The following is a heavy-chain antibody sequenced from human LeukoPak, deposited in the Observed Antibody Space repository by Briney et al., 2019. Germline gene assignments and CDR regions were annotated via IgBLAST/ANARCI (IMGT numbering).Heavy chain of an antibody. J-gene: IGHJ4*02. D-gene: IGHD3-10*01. CDR1: GFTVSNSW. V-gene: IGHV3-15*01. CDR3: TTDFGGLLSTSDY. CDR2: IKSKTDGGTT. Sequence: GGSLRLSCAASGFTVSNSWMSWVRQAPGKGLEWVGRIKSKTDGGTTDYAAPVKGRFTISRDDSKNTLYLQMNSLKTEDTAVYYCTTDFGGLLSTSDYWGQGTLVTVSS.